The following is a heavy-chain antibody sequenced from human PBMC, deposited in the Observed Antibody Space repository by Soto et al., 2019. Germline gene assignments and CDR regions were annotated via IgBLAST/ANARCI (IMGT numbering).Heavy chain of an antibody. J-gene: IGHJ6*01. CDR1: GFTFSSYG. D-gene: IGHD3-9*01. CDR3: ARDRAYDILTGYYSRYYGMDV. Sequence: QVQLVESGGGVVQPGRSLRLSCAASGFTFSSYGMHWVRQAPGKGLEWVAVIWYDGSNKYYADSVKGRFTISRDNSKNTLYLQMNSLRAEDTAVYYCARDRAYDILTGYYSRYYGMDVWGQGTTVTVSS. CDR2: IWYDGSNK. V-gene: IGHV3-33*01.